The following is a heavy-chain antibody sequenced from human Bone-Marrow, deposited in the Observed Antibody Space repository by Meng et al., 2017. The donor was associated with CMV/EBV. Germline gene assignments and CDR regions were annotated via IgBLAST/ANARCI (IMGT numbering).Heavy chain of an antibody. CDR3: ARDLDIVVAPAAEDDY. D-gene: IGHD2-2*03. Sequence: ASVKVSCKASGYTFTSYDINWVRQATGQGLEWMGIINPSGGSTSYAQKFQGRVTMTRDTSTSTVYMELSSLRSEDTAIYYCARDLDIVVAPAAEDDYWGQGTLVTVAS. CDR1: GYTFTSYD. J-gene: IGHJ4*02. CDR2: INPSGGST. V-gene: IGHV1-46*01.